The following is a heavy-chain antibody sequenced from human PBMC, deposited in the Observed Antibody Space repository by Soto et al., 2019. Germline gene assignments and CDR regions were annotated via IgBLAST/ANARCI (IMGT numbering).Heavy chain of an antibody. CDR1: GGSISSSSYY. Sequence: SETLSLTCTVSGGSISSSSYYWGWIRQPPGKGLEWIGSIYYSGSTNYNPSLKSRVTISVDTSKNQFSLKLSSVTAADTAVYYCARERSGDYYYYYMDVWGKGTTVTVSS. CDR2: IYYSGST. V-gene: IGHV4-39*07. CDR3: ARERSGDYYYYYMDV. J-gene: IGHJ6*03.